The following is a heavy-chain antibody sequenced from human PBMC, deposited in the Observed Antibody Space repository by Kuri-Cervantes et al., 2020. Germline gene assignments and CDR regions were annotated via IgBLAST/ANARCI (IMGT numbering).Heavy chain of an antibody. CDR3: ARLAEGWFDP. CDR2: IYPGDSDT. J-gene: IGHJ5*02. CDR1: GYSFTSYW. V-gene: IGHV5-51*01. Sequence: GGSLRLSCKGSGYSFTSYWIGWVRQMPGKGLEWMGIIYPGDSDTRYSPSFQGQVTISADKSISTAYLQWGSLKASDTAMYYCARLAEGWFDPWGQGTLVTVSS. D-gene: IGHD1-14*01.